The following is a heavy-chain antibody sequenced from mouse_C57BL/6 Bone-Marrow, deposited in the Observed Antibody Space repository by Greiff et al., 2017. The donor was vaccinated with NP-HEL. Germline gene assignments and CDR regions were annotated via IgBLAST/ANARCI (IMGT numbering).Heavy chain of an antibody. D-gene: IGHD2-1*01. CDR3: ARNGNPYYAMDY. V-gene: IGHV1-54*01. Sequence: QVQLQQSGAELVRPGTSVKVSCKASGYAFTNYLIEWVKQRPGQGLEWIGVINPRSGGTNYNEKFKGKATLTADKSSSTAYMQLSSLTSEDSAVYFCARNGNPYYAMDYWGQGTSVTVSS. CDR1: GYAFTNYL. J-gene: IGHJ4*01. CDR2: INPRSGGT.